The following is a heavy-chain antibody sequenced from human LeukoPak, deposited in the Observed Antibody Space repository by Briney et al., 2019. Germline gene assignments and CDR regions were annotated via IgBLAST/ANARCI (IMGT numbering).Heavy chain of an antibody. J-gene: IGHJ4*02. D-gene: IGHD2-8*01. CDR1: GYSISSGYY. CDR3: ARDIVLMVYAIRSSYFDY. Sequence: SETLSLTCTVSGYSISSGYYWGWIRQPPGKGLEWIGSIYHSGSTYCNPSLKSRVTISVDTSKNQFSLKLSSVTAADTAVYYCARDIVLMVYAIRSSYFDYWGQGTLVTVSS. CDR2: IYHSGST. V-gene: IGHV4-38-2*02.